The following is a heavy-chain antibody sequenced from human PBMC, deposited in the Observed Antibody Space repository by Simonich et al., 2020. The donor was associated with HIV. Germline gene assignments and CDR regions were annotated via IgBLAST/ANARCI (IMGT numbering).Heavy chain of an antibody. CDR3: ASGGSISSVWADDY. D-gene: IGHD3-16*01. Sequence: QVQLVESGGGVVQPGRSLRLSCAASGFTFSSYAMHWVRQAPGKGLEWVAVISYDGRNKYYADSVKGRFTISRDNSKTTLYLQMNSLRAEDTAVYYWASGGSISSVWADDYWGQGTLVTVSS. J-gene: IGHJ4*02. V-gene: IGHV3-30*07. CDR1: GFTFSSYA. CDR2: ISYDGRNK.